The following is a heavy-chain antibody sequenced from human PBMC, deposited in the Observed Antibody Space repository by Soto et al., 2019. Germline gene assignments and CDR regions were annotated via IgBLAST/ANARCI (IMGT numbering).Heavy chain of an antibody. D-gene: IGHD6-19*01. V-gene: IGHV5-51*01. J-gene: IGHJ3*02. Sequence: GESLKISCQGSGYSFTSYWIGWVRQMPGKGLEWMGIIYPGDSDTRYSPSFQGQVTISADKSISTAYLQWSSLKASDTAMYYCARHERQQWLVVHAFDIWGQGTMVTVSS. CDR2: IYPGDSDT. CDR1: GYSFTSYW. CDR3: ARHERQQWLVVHAFDI.